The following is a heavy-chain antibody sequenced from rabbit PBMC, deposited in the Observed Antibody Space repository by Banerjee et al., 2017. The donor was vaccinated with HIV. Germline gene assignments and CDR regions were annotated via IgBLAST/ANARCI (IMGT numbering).Heavy chain of an antibody. D-gene: IGHD3-3*01. V-gene: IGHV1S43*01. CDR1: GIDLSSSFW. Sequence: QEQLVESGGGLVTLGGSLKLTCKASGIDLSSSFWISWVRQTPGKGLEWIGCIYPTYGATDYASWVNGRFTISLDNAQNTVFLQMTSLTAADTATYFCSRGLVAGVLDLWGPGTLVT. CDR2: IYPTYGAT. CDR3: SRGLVAGVLDL. J-gene: IGHJ4*01.